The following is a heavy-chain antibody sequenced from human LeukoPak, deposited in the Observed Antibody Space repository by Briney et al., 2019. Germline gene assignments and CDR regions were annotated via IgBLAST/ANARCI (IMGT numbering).Heavy chain of an antibody. V-gene: IGHV3-30-3*01. CDR2: ISYDGSNK. J-gene: IGHJ4*02. D-gene: IGHD3-10*01. Sequence: GRSLRLSCAASGFTFRNYAMHWVRQAPGKGLEWVALISYDGSNKYHADSVKGRFTISRDNSKNTLYLQKNSLRAEDTAVYYCARDLGFGELDYRGQGTLVTVSS. CDR3: ARDLGFGELDY. CDR1: GFTFRNYA.